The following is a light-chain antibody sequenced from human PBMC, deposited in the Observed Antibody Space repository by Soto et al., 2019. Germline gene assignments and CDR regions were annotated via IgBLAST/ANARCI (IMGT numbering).Light chain of an antibody. J-gene: IGLJ1*01. CDR2: DVS. CDR1: SSDVGGYNY. Sequence: QSALTQPRSVSGSPGQSVTISCTGTSSDVGGYNYVSWYQQQPGQAPKLMIYDVSKRPSGVPDRFSGSKSGNTASLTISGLQGEDEADYYCCSYAGSYTYVFGTGTELTVL. CDR3: CSYAGSYTYV. V-gene: IGLV2-11*01.